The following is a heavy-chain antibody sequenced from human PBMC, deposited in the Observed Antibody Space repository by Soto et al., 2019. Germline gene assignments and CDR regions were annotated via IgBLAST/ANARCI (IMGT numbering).Heavy chain of an antibody. CDR3: ARSTGPRSRVDP. V-gene: IGHV1-69*13. J-gene: IGHJ5*02. Sequence: GASVKVSCKASGYTFTSYGISWVRQAPGQGLEWMGGIIPIFGTVNYAQKFQGRVTITADESTSTAYMELSSLRSDDTAVYYCARSTGPRSRVDPWGQGTLVTVSS. CDR2: IIPIFGTV. D-gene: IGHD4-17*01. CDR1: GYTFTSYG.